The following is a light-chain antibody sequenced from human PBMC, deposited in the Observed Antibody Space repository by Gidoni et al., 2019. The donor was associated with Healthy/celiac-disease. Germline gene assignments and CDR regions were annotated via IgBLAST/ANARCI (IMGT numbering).Light chain of an antibody. CDR3: QQYDKLPPLT. CDR2: DAS. V-gene: IGKV1-33*01. Sequence: DIQMTQSPSSLSASVGDRVTITCQASQDISNYLNWYQQKPGNAPTLLIYDASTLETGVPSRLSGSGSGTDFTFTISSLQPEDIATYYCQQYDKLPPLTFGGGTKVEIK. J-gene: IGKJ4*01. CDR1: QDISNY.